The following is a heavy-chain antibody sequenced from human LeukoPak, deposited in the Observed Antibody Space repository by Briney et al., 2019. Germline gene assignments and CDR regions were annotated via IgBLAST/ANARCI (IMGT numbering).Heavy chain of an antibody. D-gene: IGHD1-26*01. V-gene: IGHV1-46*01. J-gene: IGHJ4*02. CDR3: ARAGKWELYDY. Sequence: ASVKVSCRASGYTFTSYYMHWVRQAPGQGLEWMGIINPSGGSTSYAQKFQGRVTMTRDTSTSTVYMELSSLRSEDTAVYYCARAGKWELYDYWGQGTLVTVSS. CDR2: INPSGGST. CDR1: GYTFTSYY.